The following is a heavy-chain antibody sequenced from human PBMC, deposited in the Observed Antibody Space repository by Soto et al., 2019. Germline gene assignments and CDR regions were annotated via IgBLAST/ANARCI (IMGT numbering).Heavy chain of an antibody. Sequence: QVQLQQWGAGLLKPSETLSLTCTVNGGSLTGYYWSWIRQPPGKGLEWMGEVKDGGGTNYSPSLRGRVSISADTSKNHFSLRLNSLTAADTAVYFCASGQEGIVDTRWDQGALVTVSS. V-gene: IGHV4-34*01. CDR1: GGSLTGYY. CDR3: ASGQEGIVDTR. D-gene: IGHD5-12*01. J-gene: IGHJ4*02. CDR2: VKDGGGT.